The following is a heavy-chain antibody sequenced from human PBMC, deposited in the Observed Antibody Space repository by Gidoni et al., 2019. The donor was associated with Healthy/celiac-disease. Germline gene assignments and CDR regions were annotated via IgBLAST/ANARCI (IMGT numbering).Heavy chain of an antibody. CDR3: ATVMPSRLGATWDRRHRYFQH. CDR1: GYTLTDLS. J-gene: IGHJ1*01. CDR2: FDPEDGEK. Sequence: QVQLVQSGAEVKKPGASVKVSCKVSGYTLTDLSMHWVRQAPGKGLEWMGGFDPEDGEKIYAQKFQGRVTMTEDTSTDTAYMELSSLRSEDTAVYYCATVMPSRLGATWDRRHRYFQHWGQGTLVTVSS. V-gene: IGHV1-24*01. D-gene: IGHD1-26*01.